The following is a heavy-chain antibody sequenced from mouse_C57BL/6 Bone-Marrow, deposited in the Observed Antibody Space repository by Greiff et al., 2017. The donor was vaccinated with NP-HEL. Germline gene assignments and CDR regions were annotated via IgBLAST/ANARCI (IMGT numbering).Heavy chain of an antibody. J-gene: IGHJ4*01. Sequence: QVQLKESGAELVRPGASVTLSCKASGYTFTDYEMHWVKQTPVHGLEWIGAIDPETGGTAYNQKFKGKAILTADKSSSTAYMELRSLTSEDSAVYYCTRGDYLYYAMDYWGQGTSVTVSS. V-gene: IGHV1-15*01. CDR1: GYTFTDYE. D-gene: IGHD2-4*01. CDR2: IDPETGGT. CDR3: TRGDYLYYAMDY.